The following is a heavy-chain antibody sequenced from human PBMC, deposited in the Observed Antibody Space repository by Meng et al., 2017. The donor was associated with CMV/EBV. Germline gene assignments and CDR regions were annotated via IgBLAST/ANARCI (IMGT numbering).Heavy chain of an antibody. CDR2: IYPGDSDT. J-gene: IGHJ6*02. CDR1: GYSFTSYW. Sequence: GESLKISCKGSGYSFTSYWIGWVRQMPGKGLEWMGIIYPGDSDTRYSTSFQGQVTISADKSISTAYLQWSSLKASDTAMYYCARRLAAAEGTSFSYYGMDVWGQGTTVTVSS. D-gene: IGHD6-13*01. CDR3: ARRLAAAEGTSFSYYGMDV. V-gene: IGHV5-51*01.